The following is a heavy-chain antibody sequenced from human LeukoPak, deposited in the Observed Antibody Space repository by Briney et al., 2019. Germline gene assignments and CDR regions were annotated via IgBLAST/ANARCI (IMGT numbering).Heavy chain of an antibody. CDR1: GFTFSSHG. CDR3: AKDFVVVPGNVNYFDY. Sequence: GGSLRLSCVASGFTFSSHGMNWVRQAPGKGLEWVSGITSGTRTYYADSVKGRFAISRDNSKNTMYLQMNSLRAEDTAVYYCAKDFVVVPGNVNYFDYWGQGTLVTVSS. CDR2: ITSGTRT. V-gene: IGHV3-23*01. D-gene: IGHD2-21*02. J-gene: IGHJ4*02.